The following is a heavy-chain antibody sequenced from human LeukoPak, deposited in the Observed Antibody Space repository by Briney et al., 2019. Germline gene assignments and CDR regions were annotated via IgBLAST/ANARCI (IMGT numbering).Heavy chain of an antibody. CDR2: IYHSGST. Sequence: PSETLSLTCTVSGGSISSGGYYWSWIRQPPGKGLEWIGYIYHSGSTYYNPSLKSRVTISVDRSKNQFSLKLTSVTAADTAVYYCASSTIFGVVANWFDPWGQGMLVTVSS. J-gene: IGHJ5*02. CDR3: ASSTIFGVVANWFDP. D-gene: IGHD3-3*01. V-gene: IGHV4-30-2*01. CDR1: GGSISSGGYY.